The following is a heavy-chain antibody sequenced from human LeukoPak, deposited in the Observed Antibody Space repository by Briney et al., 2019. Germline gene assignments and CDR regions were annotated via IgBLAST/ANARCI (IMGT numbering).Heavy chain of an antibody. CDR3: ARSIFLVGAPTFDY. CDR1: GGTFSSYA. J-gene: IGHJ4*02. V-gene: IGHV1-69*05. Sequence: ASVKVSCKASGGTFSSYAISWVRQAPGQGLEWMGGIIPIFGTANYARKFQGRVTITTDESTSTAYMELSSLRSEDTAVYYCARSIFLVGAPTFDYWGQGTLVTVSS. CDR2: IIPIFGTA. D-gene: IGHD1-26*01.